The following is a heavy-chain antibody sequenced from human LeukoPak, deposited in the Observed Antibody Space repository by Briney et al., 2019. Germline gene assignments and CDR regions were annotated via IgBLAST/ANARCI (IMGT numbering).Heavy chain of an antibody. CDR1: GGSISIYY. Sequence: SETLSLTCTVSGGSISIYYWSWIRQPPGKGLELIGYIYYSGSTNYNPSLKSRVTISVDTSKNQFSLKLSSVTAADTAVYYCARQAAAGTVFDYWGQGTLVTVSS. CDR3: ARQAAAGTVFDY. D-gene: IGHD6-13*01. V-gene: IGHV4-59*08. CDR2: IYYSGST. J-gene: IGHJ4*02.